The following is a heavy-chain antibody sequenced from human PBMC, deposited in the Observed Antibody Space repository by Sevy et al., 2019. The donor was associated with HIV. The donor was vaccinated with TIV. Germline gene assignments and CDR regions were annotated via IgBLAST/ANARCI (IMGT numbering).Heavy chain of an antibody. Sequence: SLKISCAASGFTFDDYTMNWVRQAQGKGLEWVSGISWSSGNIAYADSLEGRFTISRDNAKNSLYLQLNSLRVEDTALYYCVKVRSGSYSFDYWGQGTLVTVSS. J-gene: IGHJ4*02. CDR2: ISWSSGNI. V-gene: IGHV3-9*01. CDR1: GFTFDDYT. CDR3: VKVRSGSYSFDY. D-gene: IGHD1-26*01.